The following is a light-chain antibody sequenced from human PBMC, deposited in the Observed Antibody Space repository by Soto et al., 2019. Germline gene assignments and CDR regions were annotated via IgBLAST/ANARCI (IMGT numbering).Light chain of an antibody. Sequence: EIVLTQSPGTLSLSPGERATLSCRASQSVSSSYLAWYQQKPGQAPRLLIYGASSRATGIPDRFSGSGSGTDFTLTISRLEPEDFAVYYCQQYGSSPPLFTFAPGTKVDIK. CDR3: QQYGSSPPLFT. CDR1: QSVSSSY. CDR2: GAS. V-gene: IGKV3-20*01. J-gene: IGKJ3*01.